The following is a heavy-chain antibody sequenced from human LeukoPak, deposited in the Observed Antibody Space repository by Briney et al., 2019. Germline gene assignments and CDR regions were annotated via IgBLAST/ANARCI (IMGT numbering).Heavy chain of an antibody. CDR3: ARDMDFWTGGLYYYYMDV. V-gene: IGHV3-21*01. D-gene: IGHD3/OR15-3a*01. CDR2: ISSSSSYI. J-gene: IGHJ6*03. CDR1: GFTFSSYS. Sequence: GGSLRLSCAASGFTFSSYSMNWVRQAPGKGVEWVSSISSSSSYIYYADSVKGRFTISRDNAKNSLYLQMNSLRAEDTAVYYCARDMDFWTGGLYYYYMDVWGKGTTVTVSS.